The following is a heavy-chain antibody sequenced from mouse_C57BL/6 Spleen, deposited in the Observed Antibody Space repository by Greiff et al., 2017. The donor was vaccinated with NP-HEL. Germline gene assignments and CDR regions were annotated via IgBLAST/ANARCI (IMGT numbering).Heavy chain of an antibody. CDR2: IDPSDSYT. J-gene: IGHJ4*01. CDR1: GYTFTSYW. D-gene: IGHD1-1*01. Sequence: QVQLQQPGAELVKPGASVKLSCKASGYTFTSYWMQWVKQRPGQGLEWIGEIDPSDSYTNYNQKFKGKATLTVDTSSSTAYMQLSSLTSEDSAVYYCARTFYYYGSMDYWGQGTSVTVSS. V-gene: IGHV1-50*01. CDR3: ARTFYYYGSMDY.